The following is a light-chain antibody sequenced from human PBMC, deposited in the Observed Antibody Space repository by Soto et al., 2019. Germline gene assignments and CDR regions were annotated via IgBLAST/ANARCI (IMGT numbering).Light chain of an antibody. V-gene: IGKV4-1*01. Sequence: VMTQSPDSLAVSLGERATINCKSSQSVLSSADNNNYLAWFRQKPRQHTKLLNYGASIRQSGVPDRFSGSGSGTDFTLTISSLQAEDVAVYYSQQYYGAPLPFGVGTKVEIK. CDR3: QQYYGAPLP. J-gene: IGKJ4*01. CDR1: QSVLSSADNNNY. CDR2: GAS.